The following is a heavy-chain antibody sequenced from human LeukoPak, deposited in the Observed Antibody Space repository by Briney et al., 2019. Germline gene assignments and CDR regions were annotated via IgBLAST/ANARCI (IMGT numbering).Heavy chain of an antibody. V-gene: IGHV3-53*01. CDR1: GFTVSSNY. D-gene: IGHD6-19*01. CDR3: AKLYSSGWYVDY. J-gene: IGHJ4*02. CDR2: IYSGGST. Sequence: GGSLRLSCAASGFTVSSNYMSWVRQAPGKGLGWVSVIYSGGSTYYADSVKGRFTISRDNSKNTLYLQMNSLRAEDTAVYYCAKLYSSGWYVDYWGQGTLVTVSS.